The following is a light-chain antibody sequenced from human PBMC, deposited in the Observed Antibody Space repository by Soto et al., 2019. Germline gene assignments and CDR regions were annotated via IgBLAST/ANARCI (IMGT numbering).Light chain of an antibody. CDR1: SSDVGSYNR. CDR3: SSYTTDTTLV. J-gene: IGLJ2*01. Sequence: QSALTQPPSVSGSPGQSVTISCTGTSSDVGSYNRVSWYQQPPGTAPKLMIYEVTNRPSGVPDRFSGTKSGNTASLTISGLQAEDEAEYYCSSYTTDTTLVFGGGTQLTVL. V-gene: IGLV2-18*02. CDR2: EVT.